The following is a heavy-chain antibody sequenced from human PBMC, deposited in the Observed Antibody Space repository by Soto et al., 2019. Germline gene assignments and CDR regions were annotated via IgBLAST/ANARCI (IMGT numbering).Heavy chain of an antibody. V-gene: IGHV3-30*18. Sequence: VQLVESGGGVVQPGGSLRLSCSTSGISLSDYGMHWVRQAPGKGLEWVAVISYDGSNQYYADSVKGRFTISRSNPKNTWYLHMRSVGAEDTAVYFCAKDGGAGDSDAYCHGMAVGGLATTVSVS. D-gene: IGHD3-16*01. J-gene: IGHJ6*02. CDR1: GISLSDYG. CDR3: AKDGGAGDSDAYCHGMAV. CDR2: ISYDGSNQ.